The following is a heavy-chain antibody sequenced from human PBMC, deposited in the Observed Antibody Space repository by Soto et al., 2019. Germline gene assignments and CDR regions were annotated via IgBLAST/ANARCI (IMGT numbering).Heavy chain of an antibody. V-gene: IGHV3-30-3*01. D-gene: IGHD6-13*01. CDR1: GFTFSSYA. CDR2: ISYDGSNK. CDR3: ARPYSSPPTYYYYYGMDV. J-gene: IGHJ6*02. Sequence: GGSLRLSCAASGFTFSSYAMHWVRQAPGKGLEWVAVISYDGSNKYYADSVKGRFTISRDNSKNTLYLQMNSLRAEDTAVYYCARPYSSPPTYYYYYGMDVWGQGTTVTVSS.